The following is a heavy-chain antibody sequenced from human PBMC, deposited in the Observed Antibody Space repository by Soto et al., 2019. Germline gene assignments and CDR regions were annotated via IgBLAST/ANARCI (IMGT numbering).Heavy chain of an antibody. V-gene: IGHV3-30*18. D-gene: IGHD2-2*01. Sequence: QVQLVESGGGVVQPGRSLRLSCAASGFTFSSYGMHWVRQAPGKGLEWVAVISYDGSNKYYADSVKGRFTISRDNSKNTLYLQMNSLRAEDTAVYYCAKEAVVPAATLFRYYYYYMDVWGKGTTVTVSS. CDR2: ISYDGSNK. CDR1: GFTFSSYG. J-gene: IGHJ6*03. CDR3: AKEAVVPAATLFRYYYYYMDV.